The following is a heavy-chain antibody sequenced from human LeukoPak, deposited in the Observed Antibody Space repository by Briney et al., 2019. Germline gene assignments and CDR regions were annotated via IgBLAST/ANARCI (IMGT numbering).Heavy chain of an antibody. D-gene: IGHD3-16*01. CDR2: IKQDGSEK. CDR3: ARDSPGGYFDY. Sequence: GGSLRLSCAASGFTFSSYWMSWVREATGKGGEGVANIKQDGSEKYYVDSVKGRFTISRDNAKNSLYLQMNSLRAEDTAVYYCARDSPGGYFDYWGQGTLVTVSS. J-gene: IGHJ4*02. CDR1: GFTFSSYW. V-gene: IGHV3-7*03.